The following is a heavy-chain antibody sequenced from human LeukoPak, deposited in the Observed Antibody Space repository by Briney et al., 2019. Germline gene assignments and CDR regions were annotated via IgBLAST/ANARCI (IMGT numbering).Heavy chain of an antibody. J-gene: IGHJ4*02. Sequence: GGSLRLSCLGSVFNFSSFARTYFRQAPGKGLEWVSAISGSGASTYYADSVKGRFTISRDNSKKTLYLEMNSLRAEDTAVYYCEKGRGSPYYFEYWGQGTLVTVSS. CDR3: EKGRGSPYYFEY. V-gene: IGHV3-23*01. CDR1: VFNFSSFA. D-gene: IGHD1-26*01. CDR2: ISGSGAST.